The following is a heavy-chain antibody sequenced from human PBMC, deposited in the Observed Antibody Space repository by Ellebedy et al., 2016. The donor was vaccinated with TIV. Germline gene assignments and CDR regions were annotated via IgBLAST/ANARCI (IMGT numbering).Heavy chain of an antibody. D-gene: IGHD3-22*01. V-gene: IGHV3-53*04. CDR3: ARRINCGYYNCDAFDI. Sequence: GESLKISCAASGFTVSSNYMSWVRQAPGKGLEWVSVIYSGGSTYYADSVKGRFTISRHNSKNTLYLQMNSLRAEDTAVYYCARRINCGYYNCDAFDIWGQGTMVTVSS. CDR2: IYSGGST. CDR1: GFTVSSNY. J-gene: IGHJ3*02.